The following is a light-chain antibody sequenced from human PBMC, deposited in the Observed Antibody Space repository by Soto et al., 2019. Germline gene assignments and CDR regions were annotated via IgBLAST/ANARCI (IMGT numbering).Light chain of an antibody. Sequence: QSALTQPPSASGSPGQSVTISCTGTSSDVGGYNYVSWYQQHPGKAPKLMTYEVSKRPSGVPDRFSGSKSGNTASLTVSGLQAEDEADYYCSSYAGSNNKVFGTGTKVTVL. CDR3: SSYAGSNNKV. V-gene: IGLV2-8*01. J-gene: IGLJ1*01. CDR1: SSDVGGYNY. CDR2: EVS.